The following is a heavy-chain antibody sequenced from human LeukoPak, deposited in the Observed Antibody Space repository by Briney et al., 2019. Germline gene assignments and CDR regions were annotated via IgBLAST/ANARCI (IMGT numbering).Heavy chain of an antibody. CDR1: GFSFSSYD. J-gene: IGHJ4*02. D-gene: IGHD3-10*01. V-gene: IGHV3-21*01. CDR2: ISPISTYI. CDR3: ARLRFGKIGSYYFEY. Sequence: GGSLRLSCAASGFSFSSYDMNWVRQAPGKGLEWVSSISPISTYIFYADSLKGRSTISRDNAKNSVYLEMNCLRAEDTAVYYCARLRFGKIGSYYFEYWGQGTLVIVSS.